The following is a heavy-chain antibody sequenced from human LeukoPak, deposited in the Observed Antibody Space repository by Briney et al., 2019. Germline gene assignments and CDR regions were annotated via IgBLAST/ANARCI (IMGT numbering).Heavy chain of an antibody. V-gene: IGHV3-21*01. D-gene: IGHD6-19*01. Sequence: GGSLRLSCAASGFTFSSYSMNWVRQAPGKGLEWVSSISSSSSYIYYADSVKGRFTISRDNAKNSLYLQMNSLRAEDTAVYYCARESGGLYSSGWYGFDYWGQGTLVTVSS. CDR3: ARESGGLYSSGWYGFDY. CDR2: ISSSSSYI. J-gene: IGHJ4*02. CDR1: GFTFSSYS.